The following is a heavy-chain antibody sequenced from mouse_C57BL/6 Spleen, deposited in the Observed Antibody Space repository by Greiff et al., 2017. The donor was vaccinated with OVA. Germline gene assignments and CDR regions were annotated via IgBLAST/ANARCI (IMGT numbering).Heavy chain of an antibody. CDR3: ARDDYDAESPHYYAMDY. D-gene: IGHD2-4*01. Sequence: EVNLVESVAELVRPGASVKLSCTASGFNIKNTYMHWVKQRPEQGLEWIGRIDPANGNTKYAPKFQGKATITADTSSNTAYLQLSSLTSEDTAIYYCARDDYDAESPHYYAMDYWGQGTSVTVSS. J-gene: IGHJ4*01. V-gene: IGHV14-3*01. CDR2: IDPANGNT. CDR1: GFNIKNTY.